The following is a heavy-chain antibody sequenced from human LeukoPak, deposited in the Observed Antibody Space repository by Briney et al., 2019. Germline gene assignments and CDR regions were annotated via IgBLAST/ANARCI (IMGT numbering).Heavy chain of an antibody. CDR3: AKANIVVVAAGWFFDL. J-gene: IGHJ2*01. V-gene: IGHV3-9*01. CDR1: GFTFDDYA. Sequence: GRSLRLSCAASGFTFDDYAMHWVRQAPGKGLEWVSSISGNSGSTYFADTVKGRFTISRDNSKNTLYLQMNSLRADDTAVYYCAKANIVVVAAGWFFDLWGRGTLVTVSS. D-gene: IGHD2-21*01. CDR2: ISGNSGST.